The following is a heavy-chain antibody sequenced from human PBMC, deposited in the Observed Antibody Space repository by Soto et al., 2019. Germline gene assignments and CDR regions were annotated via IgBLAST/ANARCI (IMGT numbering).Heavy chain of an antibody. CDR2: INAGNGNT. CDR3: AREIVVARGASYFDY. Sequence: GASVKVSCKASGYTFTSYAMHWVRQAPGQRLEWMGWINAGNGNTKYSQKFQGRFTISRDNAKNSVYLQMNSLRAEDTAVYYCAREIVVARGASYFDYWGPGTLVTVSS. CDR1: GYTFTSYA. V-gene: IGHV1-3*01. J-gene: IGHJ4*02. D-gene: IGHD2-2*01.